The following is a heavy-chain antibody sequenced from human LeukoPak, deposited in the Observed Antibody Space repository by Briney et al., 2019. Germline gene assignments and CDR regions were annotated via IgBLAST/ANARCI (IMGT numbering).Heavy chain of an antibody. CDR1: GGSFSGYY. Sequence: SETLSLTCAVYGGSFSGYYWSWIRQPPGKGLEWIGEINHSGSTNYNPSLKSRVTISVDTSKNQFSLKLSSVTAADTAVYYCARDRPGWCSSTSCSNWGQGTLVTVSS. CDR3: ARDRPGWCSSTSCSN. V-gene: IGHV4-34*01. J-gene: IGHJ4*02. D-gene: IGHD2-2*01. CDR2: INHSGST.